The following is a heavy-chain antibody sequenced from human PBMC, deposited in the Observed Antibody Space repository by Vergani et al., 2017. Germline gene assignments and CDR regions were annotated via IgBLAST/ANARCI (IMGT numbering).Heavy chain of an antibody. CDR1: GGSISSGGYY. D-gene: IGHD2-15*01. J-gene: IGHJ4*02. CDR3: ARAPPRGVGDDY. V-gene: IGHV4-31*03. CDR2: IYYSGST. Sequence: QVQMQESGPGLVKTSETLSLTCTVSGGSISSGGYYWSWIRQHPGKGLEWIGYIYYSGSTYYNPSLKSRVTISVDTSKNQFSLKLSSVTAADTAVYYCARAPPRGVGDDYWGQGTLVTVSS.